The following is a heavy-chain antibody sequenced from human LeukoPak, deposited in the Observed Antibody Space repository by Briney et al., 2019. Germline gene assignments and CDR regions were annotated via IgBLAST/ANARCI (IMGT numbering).Heavy chain of an antibody. Sequence: GGSLRLSCAASGFTFNNYAMTWVRQPPGEGLEWVSTITGTNDATYYAGSVKGRFTISRDSSKNTLYLQMNSLRAEDTAVYYCAKGTRDYDFWSGYSDYWGQGTLVTVSS. CDR3: AKGTRDYDFWSGYSDY. CDR2: ITGTNDAT. D-gene: IGHD3-3*01. CDR1: GFTFNNYA. V-gene: IGHV3-23*01. J-gene: IGHJ4*02.